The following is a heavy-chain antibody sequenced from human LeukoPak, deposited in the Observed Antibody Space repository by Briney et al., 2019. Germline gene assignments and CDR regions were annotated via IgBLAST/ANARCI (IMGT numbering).Heavy chain of an antibody. D-gene: IGHD4-23*01. V-gene: IGHV3-74*01. J-gene: IGHJ4*02. CDR3: ARDDGYGGNPFDY. CDR1: GFTFSSYW. Sequence: PVESLRLSCAASGFTFSSYWMHWVRQAPGKGLVWVSRINSDGSSTSYADSVKGRFTISRDNAKNTLYLQMNSLRAEDTAVYYCARDDGYGGNPFDYWGQGTLVTVSS. CDR2: INSDGSST.